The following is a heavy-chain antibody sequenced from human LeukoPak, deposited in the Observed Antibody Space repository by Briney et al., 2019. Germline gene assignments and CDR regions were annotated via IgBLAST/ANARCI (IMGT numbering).Heavy chain of an antibody. CDR3: ARGVLAAADTYNWFDP. CDR1: GYTFTSYD. J-gene: IGHJ5*01. D-gene: IGHD6-13*01. Sequence: ASVKVFCKASGYTFTSYDINWVRQATGQGLEWMGWMNPSSGNTAYAQKFQGRVTMTRDTSISTAYMELSSLTSEDTAVYYCARGVLAAADTYNWFDPWGQGTLVTVSS. V-gene: IGHV1-8*01. CDR2: MNPSSGNT.